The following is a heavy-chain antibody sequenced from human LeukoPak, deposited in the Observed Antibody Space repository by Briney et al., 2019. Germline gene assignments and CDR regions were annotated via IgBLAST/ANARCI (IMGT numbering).Heavy chain of an antibody. J-gene: IGHJ4*02. CDR3: ARDRDRSGSDLFDY. CDR2: INPSGGAT. CDR1: GYTFTSYY. V-gene: IGHV1-46*01. Sequence: ASVKVSCEASGYTFTSYYVHWVRQAPGQGPEWMGIINPSGGATRYAQKFQGRVTMTRDMSTSTVYMDLSSLRSDDTALYYCARDRDRSGSDLFDYWGQGTLVTVSS. D-gene: IGHD3-22*01.